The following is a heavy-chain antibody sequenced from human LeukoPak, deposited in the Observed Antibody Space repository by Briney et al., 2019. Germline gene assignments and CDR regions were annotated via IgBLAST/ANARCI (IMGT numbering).Heavy chain of an antibody. CDR3: ARGYCRDDVCQVFPY. D-gene: IGHD2-21*02. Sequence: SETLSLTCTVSGGSVSIYYWSWVRQTPEKGLEWIGYMSYSGRTDYGPSLKSRVTMSVDTSKNQFSLKMSYVTAADTGVYYCARGYCRDDVCQVFPYWGQGTLVTVSS. CDR2: MSYSGRT. J-gene: IGHJ4*02. V-gene: IGHV4-59*02. CDR1: GGSVSIYY.